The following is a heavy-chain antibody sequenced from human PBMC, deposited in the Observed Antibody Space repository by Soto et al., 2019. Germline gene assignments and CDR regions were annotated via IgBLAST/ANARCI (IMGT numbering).Heavy chain of an antibody. CDR3: ARVSYFYDSSGSVDY. J-gene: IGHJ4*02. Sequence: ASVKVSCKVSGYTLTELSMHWVRQAPGKGLEWMGGFDPEDGETIYAQKFQGRVTMTEDTSTDTAYMELSSLRSEDTAVYYCARVSYFYDSSGSVDYWGQGTLVTVSS. CDR1: GYTLTELS. CDR2: FDPEDGET. D-gene: IGHD3-22*01. V-gene: IGHV1-24*01.